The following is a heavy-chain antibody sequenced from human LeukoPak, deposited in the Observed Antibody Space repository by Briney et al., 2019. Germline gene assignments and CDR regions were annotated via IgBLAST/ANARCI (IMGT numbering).Heavy chain of an antibody. CDR3: ARGGYQTIDY. Sequence: PSETLSLTCTGSGVSISSYYWSWLRQPPGKGLEGIGYIYYSGSTNYNPSLKSRVTISVDTSKNQFSLKLSSVTAADTAVYYCARGGYQTIDYWGQGTLVTVSS. CDR1: GVSISSYY. CDR2: IYYSGST. D-gene: IGHD3-22*01. J-gene: IGHJ4*02. V-gene: IGHV4-59*01.